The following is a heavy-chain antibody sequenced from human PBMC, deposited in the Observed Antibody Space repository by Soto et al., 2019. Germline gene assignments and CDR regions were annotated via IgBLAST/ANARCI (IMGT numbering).Heavy chain of an antibody. CDR3: ARDSLGSSGWYFPLDY. CDR1: GFTFSSYS. D-gene: IGHD6-19*01. Sequence: SLRLSFAASGFTFSSYSMNWVRQAPGKGLEWVSYISSSSSTIYYADSVKGRFTISRDNAKNSLYLQMNSLRDEDTAVYYCARDSLGSSGWYFPLDYWGQGTLVTVSS. V-gene: IGHV3-48*02. CDR2: ISSSSSTI. J-gene: IGHJ4*02.